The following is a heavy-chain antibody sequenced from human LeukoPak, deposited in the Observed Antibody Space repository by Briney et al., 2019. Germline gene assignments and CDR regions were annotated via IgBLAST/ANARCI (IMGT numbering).Heavy chain of an antibody. CDR1: GFTFSSYA. Sequence: GRSLRLSCAASGFTFSSYAMHWVRQAPGKGLEWVAVISYDGSNKYYADSVKGRFTISRDNSKNTLYLQMNSLRAEDAAVYYCARDVVWTDYAFDTWGQGTMVTVSS. CDR3: ARDVVWTDYAFDT. V-gene: IGHV3-30-3*01. D-gene: IGHD2-8*01. CDR2: ISYDGSNK. J-gene: IGHJ3*02.